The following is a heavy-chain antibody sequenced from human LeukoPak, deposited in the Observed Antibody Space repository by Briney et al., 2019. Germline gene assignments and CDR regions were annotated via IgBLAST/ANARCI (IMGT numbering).Heavy chain of an antibody. J-gene: IGHJ5*02. CDR3: AKGAFSSSWKENWFDP. CDR1: GFPFSSYG. D-gene: IGHD6-13*01. CDR2: ISGSGGTT. Sequence: GGALRLSCAASGFPFSSYGMTWVRQAPGKGLEWVSAISGSGGTTHYADSVKGRFTISRDNLKNALYLQMNSLRAEDTAVYYCAKGAFSSSWKENWFDPWGQGTLVTVSS. V-gene: IGHV3-23*01.